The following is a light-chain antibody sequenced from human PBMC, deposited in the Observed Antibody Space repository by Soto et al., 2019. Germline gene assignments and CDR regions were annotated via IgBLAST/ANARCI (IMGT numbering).Light chain of an antibody. CDR3: QQFSSYPLT. Sequence: ETVMTQSPGTLSVSLGERATLSCRASQSVSIHLAWYQQKPGQAPRLLIYDASSRATGIPDRFSGGGSGTDFTLTISRLEPEDFAVYYCQQFSSYPLTFGGGTRWIS. CDR2: DAS. V-gene: IGKV3-20*01. J-gene: IGKJ4*01. CDR1: QSVSIH.